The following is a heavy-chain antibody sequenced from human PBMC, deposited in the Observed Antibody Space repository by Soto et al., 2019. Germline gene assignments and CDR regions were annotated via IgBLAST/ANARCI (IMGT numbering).Heavy chain of an antibody. Sequence: QVQLQQWGAGLLKPSETLSLTCAVHGGSFRGYHWTWIRQPPGKGLEWIGEINNSGSTNDNPSIKSRVTTSRDTSKNQFSLSLSSVTAADTAIYYCARGGYTSGWFRFWGQGILVTVSS. CDR1: GGSFRGYH. CDR3: ARGGYTSGWFRF. J-gene: IGHJ4*02. CDR2: INNSGST. V-gene: IGHV4-34*01. D-gene: IGHD6-19*01.